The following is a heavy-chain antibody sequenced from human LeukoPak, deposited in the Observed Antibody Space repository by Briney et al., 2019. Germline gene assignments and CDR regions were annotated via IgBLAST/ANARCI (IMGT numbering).Heavy chain of an antibody. D-gene: IGHD3-3*01. CDR1: GFTFSSYS. CDR2: ISSSSSYI. V-gene: IGHV3-21*01. J-gene: IGHJ4*02. Sequence: GGSLRLSCAASGFTFSSYSMNWVRQAPGKGLEWVSSISSSSSYIYYADSVKGRFTISRDNAKNSLYLQMNSLRAEDTAVYYCARDEASGNSGFDYWGQGTLVTVSS. CDR3: ARDEASGNSGFDY.